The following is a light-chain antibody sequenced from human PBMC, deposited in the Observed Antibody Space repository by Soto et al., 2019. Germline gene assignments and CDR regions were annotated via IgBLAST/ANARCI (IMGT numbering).Light chain of an antibody. V-gene: IGLV1-44*01. CDR1: SSNIGSNT. Sequence: QSVLTQPPSASGTPGQRVTISCSGSSSNIGSNTVNWYQQLPGTAPKLLIYSNNQRHSGVPDRFSGSKSGTSASLAISVLQSEDDADYYCEALDDSLKGVVFGGGPKGTFL. J-gene: IGLJ2*01. CDR3: EALDDSLKGVV. CDR2: SNN.